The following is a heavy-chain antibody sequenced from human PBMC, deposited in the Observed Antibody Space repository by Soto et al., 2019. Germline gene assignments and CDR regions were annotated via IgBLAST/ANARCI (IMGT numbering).Heavy chain of an antibody. J-gene: IGHJ6*02. V-gene: IGHV1-46*01. CDR1: GYTFTSYY. CDR3: ARSKGYYDFWSGYSIRGFYYYYGMDV. D-gene: IGHD3-3*01. CDR2: INPSGGST. Sequence: ASVKVSCKASGYTFTSYYMHWVRQAPGQGLEWMGIINPSGGSTSYAQKFQGRVTMTRDTSTSTVYMELSSLRSEDTAVYYCARSKGYYDFWSGYSIRGFYYYYGMDVWG.